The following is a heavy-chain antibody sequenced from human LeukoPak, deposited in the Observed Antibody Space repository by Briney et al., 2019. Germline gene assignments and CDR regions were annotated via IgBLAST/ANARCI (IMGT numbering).Heavy chain of an antibody. CDR1: GYTFTSYG. V-gene: IGHV1-18*01. D-gene: IGHD6-19*01. Sequence: ASVKVSCKASGYTFTSYGISGVGQAPGQGLEWMGWISAYNGNTNYAQKLQGRVTMTTDTSTSTAYMELRSLRSDDTAVYYCAREWYSSGWDAFDIWGQGTMVTVSS. J-gene: IGHJ3*02. CDR2: ISAYNGNT. CDR3: AREWYSSGWDAFDI.